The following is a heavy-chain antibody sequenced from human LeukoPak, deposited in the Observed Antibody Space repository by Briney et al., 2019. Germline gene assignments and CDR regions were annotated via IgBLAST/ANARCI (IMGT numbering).Heavy chain of an antibody. CDR2: ISSSSSYI. Sequence: GGSLRLSCAASGFTFSSYSMNWVRQAPGKGLEWVSSISSSSSYIYYADSVKGRFTISRDNAKNSLYLQMNSLRAEDTAVYYCARGLFMARGVTDDAFDIWGQGTMVTVSS. J-gene: IGHJ3*02. V-gene: IGHV3-21*01. CDR1: GFTFSSYS. D-gene: IGHD3-10*01. CDR3: ARGLFMARGVTDDAFDI.